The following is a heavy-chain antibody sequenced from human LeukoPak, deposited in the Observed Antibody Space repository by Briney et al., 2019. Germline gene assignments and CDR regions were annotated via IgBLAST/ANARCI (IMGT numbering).Heavy chain of an antibody. CDR2: ISSSGSTI. V-gene: IGHV3-48*03. D-gene: IGHD3-9*01. J-gene: IGHJ4*02. CDR3: ATGPPTRYDILTGYGDY. Sequence: GGSLRLSCAASGFTFSSYEMNWVRQAPGKGLEWVSYISSSGSTIYYADSVKGRFTISRDNAKNSLYLQMNSLRAEDTAVYYCATGPPTRYDILTGYGDYWGQGTLVTVSS. CDR1: GFTFSSYE.